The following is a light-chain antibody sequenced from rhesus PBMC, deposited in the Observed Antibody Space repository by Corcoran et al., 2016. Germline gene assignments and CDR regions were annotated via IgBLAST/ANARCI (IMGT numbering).Light chain of an antibody. V-gene: IGKV3-53*02. CDR2: GAS. Sequence: QVILTQSPATLPLSPGERASLSCRASQSASSSLAWYQQKPGQAPSLLIYGASCRATGLPDRCSGSGSGTEFTLTNSSLEPEDFAVYYCQKDSRSPFTFGRGTKLDIK. CDR1: QSASSS. CDR3: QKDSRSPFT. J-gene: IGKJ3*01.